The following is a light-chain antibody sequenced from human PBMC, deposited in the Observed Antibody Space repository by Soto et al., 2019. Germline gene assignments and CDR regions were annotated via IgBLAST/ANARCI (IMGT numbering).Light chain of an antibody. V-gene: IGKV3-20*01. CDR2: GTS. CDR1: QGVSSSY. CDR3: QQYGSSPPWT. Sequence: EIVLTQSPGPLSLSPGERATLSCRASQGVSSSYIAWYQQKPGQAPRLLIYGTSSRATGIPDRFRGSGSGTDFTLTISRLEPEDFAVYYCQQYGSSPPWTFGQGTKVEIK. J-gene: IGKJ1*01.